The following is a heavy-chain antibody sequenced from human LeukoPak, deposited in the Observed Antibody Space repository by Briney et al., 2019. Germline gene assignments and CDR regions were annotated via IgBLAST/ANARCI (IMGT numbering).Heavy chain of an antibody. V-gene: IGHV3-53*01. CDR3: ARGDSSGYYYFDY. CDR2: IYSGGNT. Sequence: GGSLRLSCAASGFTVSSNYMSWVRQAPGKGLEWVSVIYSGGNTYYADSVKGRFTISRDNSKNTLYLQMNSLRAEDTGVYYCARGDSSGYYYFDYWGQGTLVTVSS. D-gene: IGHD6-19*01. CDR1: GFTVSSNY. J-gene: IGHJ4*02.